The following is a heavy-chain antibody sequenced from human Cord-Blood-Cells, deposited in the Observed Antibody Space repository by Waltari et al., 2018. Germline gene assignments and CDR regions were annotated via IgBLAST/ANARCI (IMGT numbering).Heavy chain of an antibody. CDR3: AKNARGRGYSGYDGDFDI. Sequence: EVQLLESGGGLVQPGGSLRLSCAAAGFTFSSYAMSWVSQGPGKGLEWVSAISGSGGSTYYADSVRGRFTITRDNSKNTLYLQMNSLRAADTAVYYCAKNARGRGYSGYDGDFDIWGQGTMVTVSS. J-gene: IGHJ3*02. CDR2: ISGSGGST. V-gene: IGHV3-23*01. D-gene: IGHD5-12*01. CDR1: GFTFSSYA.